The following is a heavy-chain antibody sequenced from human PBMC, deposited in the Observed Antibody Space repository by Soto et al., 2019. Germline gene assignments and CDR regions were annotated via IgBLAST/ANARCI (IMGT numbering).Heavy chain of an antibody. D-gene: IGHD4-17*01. CDR1: GGSVNSHA. Sequence: QVQLEQSGAEVKKAGSSVKVSCKAFGGSVNSHAISWVRQAPGQGLEWMGGIIPMFGTPTYAQRFQAGVTISADESTSTVYLDLNSLRSEDTAMYYCATSRNVAEFNDYGGNYHGFDIWGQGTMVTVSS. V-gene: IGHV1-69*01. CDR3: ATSRNVAEFNDYGGNYHGFDI. J-gene: IGHJ3*02. CDR2: IIPMFGTP.